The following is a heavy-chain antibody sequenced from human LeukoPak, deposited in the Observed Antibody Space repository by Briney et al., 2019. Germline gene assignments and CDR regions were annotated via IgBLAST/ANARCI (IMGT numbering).Heavy chain of an antibody. CDR2: IIGSDEST. CDR3: AKDQSGSRA. J-gene: IGHJ4*02. V-gene: IGHV3-23*01. D-gene: IGHD1-26*01. Sequence: GGSLRLSCAASGFTFSSYAMSWVRPAPGKGLEWVSTIIGSDESTFYTDSVKGRFTISRDNPKNMVYLQMNSLRVEDTAVYYCAKDQSGSRAWGQGTLVTVSS. CDR1: GFTFSSYA.